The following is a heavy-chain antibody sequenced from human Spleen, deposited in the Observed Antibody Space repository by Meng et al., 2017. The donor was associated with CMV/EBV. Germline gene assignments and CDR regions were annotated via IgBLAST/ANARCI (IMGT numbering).Heavy chain of an antibody. V-gene: IGHV4-59*12. D-gene: IGHD2-2*01. CDR2: SGSS. Sequence: SETLSLTCSVSGGSISSSYWGWIRQPPGKGLEWIGYSGSSNYNPSLQSRVIISVDTSKNQFSLKLSSVTAADTAVYYCARAGPAGNYYYYGMDVWGQGTTVTVSS. J-gene: IGHJ6*02. CDR3: ARAGPAGNYYYYGMDV. CDR1: GGSISSSY.